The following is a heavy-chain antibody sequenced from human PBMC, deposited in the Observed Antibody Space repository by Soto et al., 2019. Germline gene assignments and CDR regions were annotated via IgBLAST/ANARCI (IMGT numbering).Heavy chain of an antibody. J-gene: IGHJ4*02. CDR3: ARHYSSDLHCVCDS. CDR1: GYTFVNHG. Sequence: QVQMMQSGAEVKEPGDSVKVSCKAYGYTFVNHGVRWVRQEPGQGLEWMGWIKVSTGITNYAENFQGRVTMTTDTSTSTVYMELRSLRSADTSVYFGARHYSSDLHCVCDSWGQGTRVTVSS. V-gene: IGHV1-18*01. D-gene: IGHD3-22*01. CDR2: IKVSTGIT.